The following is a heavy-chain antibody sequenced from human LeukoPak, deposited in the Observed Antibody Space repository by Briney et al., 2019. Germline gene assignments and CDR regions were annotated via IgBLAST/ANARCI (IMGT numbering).Heavy chain of an antibody. CDR2: IHIRGSPYNINYRGST. D-gene: IGHD3-22*01. V-gene: IGHV4-39*01. Sequence: PSETLSLTCTVSGGSINSNTYYWGWIRHPPGKGLWWIGGIHIRGSPYNINYRGSTFYTPSLKSRVTISVDAYKNQFSLKLNSVIAADTAIYYCARNDSGGFDAFDIWGQGTMVTVSS. CDR1: GGSINSNTYY. J-gene: IGHJ3*02. CDR3: ARNDSGGFDAFDI.